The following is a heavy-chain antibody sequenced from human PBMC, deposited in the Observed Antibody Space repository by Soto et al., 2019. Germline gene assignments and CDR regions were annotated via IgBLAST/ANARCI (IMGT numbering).Heavy chain of an antibody. V-gene: IGHV1-2*04. CDR3: ARDRIAAADRRDYYYYGMDV. CDR2: INPNSGGT. J-gene: IGHJ6*02. Sequence: ASGKVSCKASGYTFTGYDLHWVRQAPGQGLEWMGWINPNSGGTNYAHNFKGWVTMTRDTSISTAYMELSRLRSDDTAVYYCARDRIAAADRRDYYYYGMDVWG. CDR1: GYTFTGYD. D-gene: IGHD6-13*01.